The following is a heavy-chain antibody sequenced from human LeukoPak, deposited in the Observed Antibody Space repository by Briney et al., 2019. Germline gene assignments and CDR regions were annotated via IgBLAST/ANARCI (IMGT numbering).Heavy chain of an antibody. CDR2: IYNSVTA. CDR1: GGSIGTSY. D-gene: IGHD2-15*01. V-gene: IGHV4-59*01. Sequence: SETLSLTCTVSGGSIGTSYWTWIRQPPGGGLEWIGQIYNSVTANYNPSLKTRVTISADTSKNQFSPKLTSVTAADTARYFCARDKGVCSDTSCYGENWYFDIWGRGTQVTVSS. CDR3: ARDKGVCSDTSCYGENWYFDI. J-gene: IGHJ2*01.